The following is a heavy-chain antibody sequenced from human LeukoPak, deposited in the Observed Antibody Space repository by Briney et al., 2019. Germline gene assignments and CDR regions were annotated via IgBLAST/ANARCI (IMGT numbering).Heavy chain of an antibody. CDR1: GFTFSSYG. CDR3: APIAAAGTDGGY. J-gene: IGHJ4*02. CDR2: ISGSGGST. Sequence: GALRLSCAASGFTFSSYGMSWVRQAPGKGLEWVSAISGSGGSTYYADSVKGRFTISRDNSKNTLYLQMNSLRAEDTAVYYCAPIAAAGTDGGYWGQGTLVTVSS. V-gene: IGHV3-23*01. D-gene: IGHD6-13*01.